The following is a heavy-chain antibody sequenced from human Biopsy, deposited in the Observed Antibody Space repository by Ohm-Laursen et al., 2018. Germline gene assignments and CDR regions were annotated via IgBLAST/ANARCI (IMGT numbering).Heavy chain of an antibody. Sequence: SVKVSCKASGDSFTSYAIGWVRQAPGQGLEWMGGIIPIPNVATYSQKFQGRITITADESTSTAYMELSSLTSDDTAVYFCARGEGSSWFDPWGHGTLVTVSS. D-gene: IGHD1-26*01. CDR2: IIPIPNVA. V-gene: IGHV1-69*10. CDR1: GDSFTSYA. CDR3: ARGEGSSWFDP. J-gene: IGHJ5*02.